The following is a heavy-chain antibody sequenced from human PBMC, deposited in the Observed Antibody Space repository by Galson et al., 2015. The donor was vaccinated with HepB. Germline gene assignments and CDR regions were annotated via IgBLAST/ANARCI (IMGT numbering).Heavy chain of an antibody. Sequence: SLRLSCAASGFTFSSYSMNWVRQAPGKGLEWVSAISGSGGSTYYADSVKGRLTISRDNSKNTLYLQMNSLRAEDTAVYYCAKDQGYVVSGSYYEVLGLDYWGQGTLVTVSS. CDR3: AKDQGYVVSGSYYEVLGLDY. D-gene: IGHD1-26*01. V-gene: IGHV3-23*01. CDR2: ISGSGGST. CDR1: GFTFSSYS. J-gene: IGHJ4*02.